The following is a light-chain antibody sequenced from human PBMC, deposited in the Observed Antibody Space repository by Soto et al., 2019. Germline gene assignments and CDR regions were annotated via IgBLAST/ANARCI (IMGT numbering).Light chain of an antibody. CDR2: DVI. CDR1: SSDVGGYNY. CDR3: SSYTSSSTLV. J-gene: IGLJ2*01. V-gene: IGLV2-14*01. Sequence: QSALTQPASVSGSPGQSIIISCTGTSSDVGGYNYVSWYQQHPGKAPKLMIYDVINRPSGVSNRFSGSKSGNTASLTISGLQAEDEADYYCSSYTSSSTLVFGGGTKLTVL.